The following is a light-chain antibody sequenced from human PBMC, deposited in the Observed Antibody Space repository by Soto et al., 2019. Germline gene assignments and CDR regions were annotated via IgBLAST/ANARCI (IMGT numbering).Light chain of an antibody. V-gene: IGKV3-11*01. CDR3: HQRYNWPRVT. J-gene: IGKJ5*01. Sequence: EIVLTQSPATLSLSPGERVTLSCRASQSVSNSLAWYQQKPGQPPRLLIYDVSNRATGIPARFSGSGSGTDFTLTITSLEPEDFAAYFCHQRYNWPRVTFGQGTQLEIK. CDR1: QSVSNS. CDR2: DVS.